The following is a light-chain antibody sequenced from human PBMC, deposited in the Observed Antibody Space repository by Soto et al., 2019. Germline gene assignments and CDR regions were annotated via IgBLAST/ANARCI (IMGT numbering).Light chain of an antibody. CDR2: AVT. J-gene: IGKJ1*01. CDR1: QSTSN. CDR3: QHYNNWPQ. Sequence: EIVVTQSPAILSVSPGERATLSCRASQSTSNLAWYQQKPGQAPRLLIYAVTTRATGIPVRFSGGGSGTEFTLTISSLQSEDFAVYYCQHYNNWPQFGQGTKVEIK. V-gene: IGKV3-15*01.